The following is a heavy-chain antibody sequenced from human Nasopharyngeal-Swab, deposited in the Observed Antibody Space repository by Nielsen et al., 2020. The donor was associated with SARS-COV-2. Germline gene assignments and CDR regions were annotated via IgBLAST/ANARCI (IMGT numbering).Heavy chain of an antibody. J-gene: IGHJ4*02. CDR3: ARGRRGVWVDY. CDR2: INHSGST. D-gene: IGHD1-14*01. Sequence: SETMSLTCAVYGGSFSGYYWSWIRQPPGKGLEWIGEINHSGSTNYNPSLKSRVTISVDTSKNQFSLKLSSVTAADKAVYYCARGRRGVWVDYWGQGTLVTVSS. CDR1: GGSFSGYY. V-gene: IGHV4-34*01.